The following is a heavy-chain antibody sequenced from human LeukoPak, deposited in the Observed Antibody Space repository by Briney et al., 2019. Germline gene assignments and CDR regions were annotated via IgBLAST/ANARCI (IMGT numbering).Heavy chain of an antibody. Sequence: GGSLRLSCVASGFTFSSYAMTWVRQAPGRGLEWVANIKQDGSEKYYVDSVKGRFAISRDNAKNSLYLQMNSLRAEDTAVYYCASTGRDGVATIRKKNDYWGQGTLVTVSS. D-gene: IGHD5-12*01. CDR1: GFTFSSYA. V-gene: IGHV3-7*03. CDR2: IKQDGSEK. J-gene: IGHJ4*02. CDR3: ASTGRDGVATIRKKNDY.